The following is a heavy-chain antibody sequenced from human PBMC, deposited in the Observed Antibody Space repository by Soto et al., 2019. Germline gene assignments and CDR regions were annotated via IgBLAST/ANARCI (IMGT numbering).Heavy chain of an antibody. Sequence: PGASLRLSCAASGFTFSSYSMNCVRQAPGKGLEWVSSISSSSSYIYYAESVKGRFTISRDKAKDSLYLQLTSLRAEDTALYYCARDPFSSGSNYWGQGTLVTVSS. CDR3: ARDPFSSGSNY. J-gene: IGHJ4*02. D-gene: IGHD3-22*01. CDR1: GFTFSSYS. CDR2: ISSSSSYI. V-gene: IGHV3-21*01.